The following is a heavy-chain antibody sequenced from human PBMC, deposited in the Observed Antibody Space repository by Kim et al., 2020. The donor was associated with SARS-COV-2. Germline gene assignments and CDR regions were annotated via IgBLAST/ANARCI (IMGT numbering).Heavy chain of an antibody. CDR2: ISCYRTNK. Sequence: GGSLRLSCAASGFTFNDYTLNWVRQAPGKGPEWVSVISCYRTNKYYSDSVRGRFTISRDNAKDTLYLHMNSLRSEDTALYYCATDIAHCLASRYFYGMEVCGQGTTVTVSS. CDR1: GFTFNDYT. CDR3: ATDIAHCLASRYFYGMEV. V-gene: IGHV3-30-3*01. D-gene: IGHD2-21*01. J-gene: IGHJ6*02.